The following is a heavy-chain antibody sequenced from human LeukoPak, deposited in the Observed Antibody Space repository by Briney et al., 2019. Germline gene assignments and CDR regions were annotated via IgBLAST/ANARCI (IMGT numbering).Heavy chain of an antibody. J-gene: IGHJ3*02. D-gene: IGHD3-10*01. CDR1: GFSFSTNL. Sequence: GGSLRLSCAASGFSFSTNLMSWVRQAPGKGLEWVSAISPDKTYYADSVKGRLTISRDNYKNTVDLRMNSPRAEDTAIYYCVKEHVDRAFTRSFEIWGQGTVVTVSS. CDR3: VKEHVDRAFTRSFEI. V-gene: IGHV3-23*01. CDR2: ISPDKT.